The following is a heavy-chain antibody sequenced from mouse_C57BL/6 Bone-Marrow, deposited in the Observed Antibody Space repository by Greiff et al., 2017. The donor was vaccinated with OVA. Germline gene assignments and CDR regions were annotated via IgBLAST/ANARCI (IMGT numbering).Heavy chain of an antibody. CDR2: IYPRSGNT. D-gene: IGHD1-1*01. V-gene: IGHV1-81*01. Sequence: QVQLQQSGAELARPGASVKLSCKASGYTFTSYGISWVKQRTGQGLEWIGEIYPRSGNTYYNEKFKGKATLAADKSSSSAYMGRRGPTSEDAAVYFDAGYHITTVFHFSYWGQGTTLTISS. J-gene: IGHJ2*01. CDR1: GYTFTSYG. CDR3: AGYHITTVFHFSY.